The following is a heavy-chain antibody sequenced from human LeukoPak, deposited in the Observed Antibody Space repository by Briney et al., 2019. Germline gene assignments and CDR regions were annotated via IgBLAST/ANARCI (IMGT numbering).Heavy chain of an antibody. CDR1: GFTFSSYS. CDR2: ISSSSSYI. Sequence: PGGSLGLSCAASGFTFSSYSMNWVRQAPGKGLEWVSSISSSSSYIYYADSVKGRFTISRDNAKNSLYLQMNSLRVEDTAVYYCARHDILTGFLDYWGQGTLVTVSS. J-gene: IGHJ4*02. D-gene: IGHD3-9*01. V-gene: IGHV3-21*01. CDR3: ARHDILTGFLDY.